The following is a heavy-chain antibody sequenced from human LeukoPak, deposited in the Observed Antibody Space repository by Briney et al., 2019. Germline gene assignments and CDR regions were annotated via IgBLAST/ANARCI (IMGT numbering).Heavy chain of an antibody. Sequence: PGGSLRLSCEDSGFTFRSYEMNWVRQAPGKGLEWVSSISSSSSYIYYADSVKGRFTISRDNAKNSLYLQMNSLRAEDTAVYYCARDRGYYYDSSGYYFTPGDFDYWGQGTLVTVSS. CDR1: GFTFRSYE. CDR2: ISSSSSYI. D-gene: IGHD3-22*01. V-gene: IGHV3-21*01. CDR3: ARDRGYYYDSSGYYFTPGDFDY. J-gene: IGHJ4*02.